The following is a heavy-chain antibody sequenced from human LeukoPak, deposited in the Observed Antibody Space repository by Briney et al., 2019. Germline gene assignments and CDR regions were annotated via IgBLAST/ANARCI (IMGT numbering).Heavy chain of an antibody. CDR3: ARDRYYYGSGSHWFDP. J-gene: IGHJ5*02. CDR1: GGTFSSYA. D-gene: IGHD3-10*01. Sequence: GASVKVSCKASGGTFSSYAISWVRQAPGQGLEWMGRIIPIFGTANYAQKCQGRVTITTDESTSTAYMELSSLRSEDTAVYYCARDRYYYGSGSHWFDPWGQGTLVTVSS. CDR2: IIPIFGTA. V-gene: IGHV1-69*05.